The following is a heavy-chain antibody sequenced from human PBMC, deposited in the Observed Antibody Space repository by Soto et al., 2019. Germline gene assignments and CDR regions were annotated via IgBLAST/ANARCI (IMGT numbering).Heavy chain of an antibody. D-gene: IGHD3-3*01. Sequence: QVQLVQSGAEVKKPGASVKVSCKASGYTFTSYGISWVRQAPGQGLEWMGWISAYNGNTNYAQKLQGRVTMTTDTSTSTAYMELRSLRFDDTAVYYCARRGGRRYDFWSGSTNFDYWGQGTLVTVSS. CDR3: ARRGGRRYDFWSGSTNFDY. V-gene: IGHV1-18*04. J-gene: IGHJ4*02. CDR2: ISAYNGNT. CDR1: GYTFTSYG.